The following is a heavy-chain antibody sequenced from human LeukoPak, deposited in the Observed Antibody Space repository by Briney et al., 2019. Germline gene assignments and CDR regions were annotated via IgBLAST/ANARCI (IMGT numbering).Heavy chain of an antibody. CDR1: GFTFSSYP. V-gene: IGHV3-15*01. D-gene: IGHD3-10*01. CDR2: IKSKTDGGTT. CDR3: PYGSGRFYGMDV. Sequence: GGSLRLSCAASGFTFSSYPMSWVRQAPGKGLEWVGRIKSKTDGGTTDYAAPVKGRFTISRDDSKNTLYLQMNSLKTEDTAVYYCPYGSGRFYGMDVWGQGTTVTVSS. J-gene: IGHJ6*02.